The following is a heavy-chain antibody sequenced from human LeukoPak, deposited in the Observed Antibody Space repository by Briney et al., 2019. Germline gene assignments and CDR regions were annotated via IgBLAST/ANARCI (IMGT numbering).Heavy chain of an antibody. CDR1: GGSISNYY. V-gene: IGHV4-59*12. J-gene: IGHJ4*02. CDR2: VYYSGTT. CDR3: ARVKYSGSYYVLDY. D-gene: IGHD1-26*01. Sequence: SETLSLTCTVSGGSISNYYWSWIRQPPGKGLEWIGYVYYSGTTIYNPSLKSRVTISVDTSKNQFSLKLSSVTAADTAVYYCARVKYSGSYYVLDYWGQGTLVTVSS.